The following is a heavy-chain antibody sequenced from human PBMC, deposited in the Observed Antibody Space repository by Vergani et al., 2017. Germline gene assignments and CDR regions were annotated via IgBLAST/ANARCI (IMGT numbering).Heavy chain of an antibody. CDR1: GYSFTSYW. CDR3: ARRHLESSIRIFGVVTRDVFDI. CDR2: IYPGDSDT. D-gene: IGHD3-3*01. V-gene: IGHV5-51*01. Sequence: EVQLVQSGAEVKKPGESLKISCKGSGYSFTSYWIGWVRQMPGKGLEWMGIIYPGDSDTRYSPSFQGQVTISADKTISTAYLQWSSLKASDTDMYYCARRHLESSIRIFGVVTRDVFDIWGQGTMVTVSS. J-gene: IGHJ3*02.